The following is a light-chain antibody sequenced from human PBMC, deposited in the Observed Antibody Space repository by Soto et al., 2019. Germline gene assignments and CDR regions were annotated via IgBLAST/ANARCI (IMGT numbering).Light chain of an antibody. CDR1: QSISSY. CDR3: QQSYSTPHT. J-gene: IGKJ2*01. V-gene: IGKV1-39*01. Sequence: DIQMTQSPSSLSASVGDRVTITCRASQSISSYLNWYQQKPGKAPKLLIYAASSLQSGVPSRFSGSGSGTDFTLTISSLQPEDFATDDCQQSYSTPHTFGQGTRLEIK. CDR2: AAS.